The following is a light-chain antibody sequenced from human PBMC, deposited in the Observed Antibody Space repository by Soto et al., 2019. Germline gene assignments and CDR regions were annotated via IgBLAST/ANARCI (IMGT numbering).Light chain of an antibody. V-gene: IGLV2-14*01. J-gene: IGLJ1*01. CDR2: EVS. CDR3: SSYTSSSTLV. Sequence: LTQPASVSGSPGQSITISCTGTSSDVGGYNYVSWYQQHPGEAPKLMIYEVSNRPSGVSNRFSGSKSGNTASLTISGLQAEDEADYYCSSYTSSSTLVFGTGTKVTVL. CDR1: SSDVGGYNY.